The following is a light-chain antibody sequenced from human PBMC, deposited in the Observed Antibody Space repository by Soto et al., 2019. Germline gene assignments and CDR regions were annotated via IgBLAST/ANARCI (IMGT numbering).Light chain of an antibody. CDR1: QDIDKY. Sequence: DIQMTQSPSSLSASVGDRVTITCQASQDIDKYLNWYQQKPGKAPKLLIDDVTNFETGVPSRFSGSGSGTHFTFTIGSLQPEDIATYYCQQYYDLPITFGQGTRLEIK. J-gene: IGKJ5*01. V-gene: IGKV1-33*01. CDR3: QQYYDLPIT. CDR2: DVT.